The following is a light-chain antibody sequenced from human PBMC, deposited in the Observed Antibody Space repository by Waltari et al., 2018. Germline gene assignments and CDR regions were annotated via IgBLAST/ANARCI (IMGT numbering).Light chain of an antibody. Sequence: DVVMTQSPLSLPVTLGRPAPIPCGSGQSLVYSDGNTFLYWFHKRPGQSPRRLIYKISNRDPGVPDRFSGSGSGTDFTLKISRVEAEDVGVYYCMQGTHWPRTFGQGTRVEIK. CDR2: KIS. CDR3: MQGTHWPRT. CDR1: QSLVYSDGNTF. J-gene: IGKJ1*01. V-gene: IGKV2-30*01.